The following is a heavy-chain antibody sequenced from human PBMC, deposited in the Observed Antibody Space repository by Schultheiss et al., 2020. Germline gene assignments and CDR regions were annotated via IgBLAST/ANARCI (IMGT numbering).Heavy chain of an antibody. CDR2: INPNSGGT. Sequence: ASVKVSFKASGYSFTTYYIHWVRQAPGQGPEWMGRINPNSGGTNYAQKFQGRVTMTRDTSISTAYMELSRLRSDDTAVYYCARDRSIAVAGTDYWGQGTLVTVSS. V-gene: IGHV1-2*06. CDR3: ARDRSIAVAGTDY. CDR1: GYSFTTYY. D-gene: IGHD6-19*01. J-gene: IGHJ4*02.